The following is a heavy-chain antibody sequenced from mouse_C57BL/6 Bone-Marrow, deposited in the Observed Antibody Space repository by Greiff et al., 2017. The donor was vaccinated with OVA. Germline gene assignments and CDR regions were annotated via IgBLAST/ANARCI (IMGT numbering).Heavy chain of an antibody. J-gene: IGHJ3*01. V-gene: IGHV1-26*01. CDR3: AGVYPFAY. CDR1: GYTFTDYY. CDR2: INPNNGGT. Sequence: EVQLQQSGPELVKPGASVKISCKASGYTFTDYYMNWVKQSHGKSLEWIGDINPNNGGTSYNQKFKGKATLTVDKSSSTAYMELRSLTSEDSAVYYCAGVYPFAYWGQGTLVTVSA.